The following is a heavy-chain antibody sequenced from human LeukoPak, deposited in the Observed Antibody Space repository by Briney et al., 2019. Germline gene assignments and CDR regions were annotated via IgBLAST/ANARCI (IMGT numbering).Heavy chain of an antibody. V-gene: IGHV3-33*08. Sequence: GRSLRLSCAASGFTFSSYGMHWVRQAPGKGLEWVAVIWYDGSNKYYADSVKGRFTISRDNSKNTLYLQMNSLRAEDTAVYYCARDFRNRAADYWGQGTLVTVSS. CDR2: IWYDGSNK. D-gene: IGHD1-14*01. CDR1: GFTFSSYG. CDR3: ARDFRNRAADY. J-gene: IGHJ4*02.